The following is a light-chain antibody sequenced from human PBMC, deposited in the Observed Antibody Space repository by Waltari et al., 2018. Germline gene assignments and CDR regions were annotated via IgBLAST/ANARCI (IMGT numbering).Light chain of an antibody. CDR3: ASWDDSHYV. Sequence: QSVLTQPPSASGTPGQRVGISCSGSSSNLGSNYLYWYQQFPGTAPKLPIYRNNPRPSWVPDRVSAYKYGTSASLAISGLRSEDEAVYYCASWDDSHYVFGTGTKVTVL. V-gene: IGLV1-47*01. CDR1: SSNLGSNY. J-gene: IGLJ1*01. CDR2: RNN.